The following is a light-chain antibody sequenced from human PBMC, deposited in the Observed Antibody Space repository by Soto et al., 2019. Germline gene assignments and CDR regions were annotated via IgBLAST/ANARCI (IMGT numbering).Light chain of an antibody. V-gene: IGLV2-8*01. Sequence: QSALTQPTSASGSPGQSVTISCTGSSSDVGGYNYVSWYQHHPGKAPKLMIYEVNKRPSGVPDRFSGSKSGNTASLTVSGLQAEDEADYYCSSYAGSNRLVFGGGTQVTVL. CDR3: SSYAGSNRLV. J-gene: IGLJ2*01. CDR1: SSDVGGYNY. CDR2: EVN.